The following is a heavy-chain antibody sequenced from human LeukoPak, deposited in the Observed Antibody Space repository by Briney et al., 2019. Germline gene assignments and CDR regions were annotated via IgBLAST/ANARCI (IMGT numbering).Heavy chain of an antibody. CDR2: ISRSSSTI. CDR1: GFXFSSYS. J-gene: IGHJ5*02. CDR3: ARDDSSVDWFDP. Sequence: GGSLRLSCAASGFXFSSYSINWVRQAPGKGLEWVSYISRSSSTIYYADSVKGRFTISRDNAKNSLYLQMNSLRDEDTAVYYCARDDSSVDWFDPWGQGTLVTVSS. V-gene: IGHV3-48*02. D-gene: IGHD3-22*01.